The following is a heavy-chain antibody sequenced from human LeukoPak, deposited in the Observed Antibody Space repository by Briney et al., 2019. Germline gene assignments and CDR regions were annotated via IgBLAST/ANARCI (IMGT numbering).Heavy chain of an antibody. Sequence: PSETLSLTCTVSGGSISSSSYYWGWIRQPPGKGLEWIGSIYYSGSTNYNPSLKSRVTISVDTSKNQFSLRLSSVTAADTAVYYCARQRYSSSWYGYWGQGTLVTVSS. CDR2: IYYSGST. CDR1: GGSISSSSYY. CDR3: ARQRYSSSWYGY. J-gene: IGHJ4*02. D-gene: IGHD6-13*01. V-gene: IGHV4-39*01.